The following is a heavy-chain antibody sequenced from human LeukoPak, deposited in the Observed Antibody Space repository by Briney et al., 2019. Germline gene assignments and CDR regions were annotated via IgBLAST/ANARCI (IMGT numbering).Heavy chain of an antibody. V-gene: IGHV4-59*12. CDR3: ARETDSSGLGY. J-gene: IGHJ4*02. CDR2: IYYSGST. Sequence: SETLSLTCTVSGGSISSYYWSWIRQPPGKGLEWIGYIYYSGSTNYNPSLKSRVTISVDTSKNQFSLKLSSVTAADTAVYYCARETDSSGLGYWGQGTLVTVSS. CDR1: GGSISSYY. D-gene: IGHD3-22*01.